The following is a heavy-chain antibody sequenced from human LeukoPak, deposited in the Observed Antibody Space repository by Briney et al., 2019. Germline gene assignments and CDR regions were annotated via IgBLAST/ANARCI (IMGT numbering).Heavy chain of an antibody. Sequence: ASVKVSCKASGYTFTSTYIHWVRQAPGQGLEWMGMIYPRDGSTSYAQKFQGRVTVTRDTSTSTVHMELSGLRSEDTAVYYCARDQEGFDYWGQGTLVTVSS. CDR2: IYPRDGST. J-gene: IGHJ4*02. CDR3: ARDQEGFDY. V-gene: IGHV1-46*01. CDR1: GYTFTSTY.